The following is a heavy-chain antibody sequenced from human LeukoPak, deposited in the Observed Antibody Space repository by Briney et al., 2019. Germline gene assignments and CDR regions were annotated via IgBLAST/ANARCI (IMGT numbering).Heavy chain of an antibody. J-gene: IGHJ4*02. CDR1: GFTFSNAW. D-gene: IGHD2-2*01. CDR2: IKSKTDGGTT. V-gene: IGHV3-15*01. Sequence: GGSLRLSCAASGFTFSNAWMSWVRQAPGKGLEWVGRIKSKTDGGTTDYAAPVQGRFTISRDDSKNTLYLQMNSLKTEDTAVYYCTTEIXXAAPVYWGQGTLVTVSS. CDR3: TTEIXXAAPVY.